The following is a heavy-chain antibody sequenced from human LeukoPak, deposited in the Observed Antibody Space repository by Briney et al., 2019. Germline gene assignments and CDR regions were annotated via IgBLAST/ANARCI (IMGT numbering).Heavy chain of an antibody. V-gene: IGHV3-48*02. CDR1: GFTFSSYS. CDR3: VRDPDALDF. Sequence: GGSLRLSRAASGFTFSSYSMNWVRQAPGKGLEWVSYIRSSGSPTYYADSVKGRFTISRDNAKNSLYLQMNSLRDEDTAVYYCVRDPDALDFWGQGTPVTVSS. J-gene: IGHJ4*02. CDR2: IRSSGSPT.